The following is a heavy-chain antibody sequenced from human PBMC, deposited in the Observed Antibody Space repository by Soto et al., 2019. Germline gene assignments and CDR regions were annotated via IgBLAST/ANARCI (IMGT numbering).Heavy chain of an antibody. Sequence: GGSLRLSCTASGFTFSNYAMTWVRQVPGKGLEWVSVISDSGSNTYYTDSVKGRFTISRDNSKNTLYLLMKSLRAEDTALYYCAKNSGTYNFDAFDIRGQGTKVTV. D-gene: IGHD1-26*01. V-gene: IGHV3-23*01. CDR1: GFTFSNYA. CDR2: ISDSGSNT. J-gene: IGHJ3*02. CDR3: AKNSGTYNFDAFDI.